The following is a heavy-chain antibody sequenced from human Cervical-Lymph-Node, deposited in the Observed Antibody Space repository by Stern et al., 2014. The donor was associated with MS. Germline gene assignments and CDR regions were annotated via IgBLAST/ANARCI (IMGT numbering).Heavy chain of an antibody. CDR1: GGSISSYY. Sequence: VQLVESGPGLVKPSETLSLTCSVSGGSISSYYWNWIRQPPGKGLEWIANVHYRGTTNYNPSLKSRVTILLAPSIKKTSLNLTSVTAADTAVYYCAGSGTYYPDYWGQGILVTVSS. V-gene: IGHV4-59*08. CDR2: VHYRGTT. CDR3: AGSGTYYPDY. D-gene: IGHD3-3*01. J-gene: IGHJ4*02.